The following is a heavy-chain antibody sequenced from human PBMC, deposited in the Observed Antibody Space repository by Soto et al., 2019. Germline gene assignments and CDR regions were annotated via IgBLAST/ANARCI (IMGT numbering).Heavy chain of an antibody. D-gene: IGHD3-3*01. CDR3: TKGGDFQAGMDV. V-gene: IGHV3-23*01. J-gene: IGHJ6*02. CDR1: GFTFSSYA. CDR2: ISGSGGST. Sequence: EVQLLESGGGLVQPGGSLRLSCAASGFTFSSYAMSWVRQAPGKGLEWVSAISGSGGSTYYADSVKGRFTISRDNSKNTLYLQMNSLRAKDTAVYYCTKGGDFQAGMDVWGQGTTVTVSS.